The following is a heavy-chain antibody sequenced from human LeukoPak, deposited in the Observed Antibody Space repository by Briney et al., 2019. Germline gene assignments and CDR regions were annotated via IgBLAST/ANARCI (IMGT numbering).Heavy chain of an antibody. V-gene: IGHV3-30*02. Sequence: FIRYYVSNKYYAYSVKGRFTISRENTKKTVYLQMNSLRAEDTAVYYCAKDPSFRPGYFDYWGQGTLVTVSS. J-gene: IGHJ4*02. CDR3: AKDPSFRPGYFDY. CDR2: IRYYVSNK.